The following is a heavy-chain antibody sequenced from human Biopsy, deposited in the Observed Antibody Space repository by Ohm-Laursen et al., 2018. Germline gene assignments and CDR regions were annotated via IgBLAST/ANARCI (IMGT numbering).Heavy chain of an antibody. CDR1: GGSISNYY. Sequence: SETLSLTCTVSGGSISNYYWSWIRQPAGKGLEWIGRIYSSGSTNYNPSLKSRVTMSVDTSKNQFSLILSSMTAADTAVYYCAREPPSYSYDGSGISDGFDIWGQGTMVTVSS. V-gene: IGHV4-4*07. CDR3: AREPPSYSYDGSGISDGFDI. D-gene: IGHD3-22*01. J-gene: IGHJ3*02. CDR2: IYSSGST.